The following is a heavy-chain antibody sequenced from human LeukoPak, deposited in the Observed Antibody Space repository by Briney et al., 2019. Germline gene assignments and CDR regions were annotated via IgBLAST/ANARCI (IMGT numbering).Heavy chain of an antibody. J-gene: IGHJ4*02. V-gene: IGHV1-18*01. CDR2: IGRDNGST. Sequence: EASVKVSCKASGYTFTAYGITWVRQAPGQGLEWVGWIGRDNGSTDYEQKVQGRITMTTETSTNTVYMELRSLRSDDTAVYYCAAPSMIRGAAYDYWGQGTLVSVSS. CDR1: GYTFTAYG. CDR3: AAPSMIRGAAYDY. D-gene: IGHD3-10*01.